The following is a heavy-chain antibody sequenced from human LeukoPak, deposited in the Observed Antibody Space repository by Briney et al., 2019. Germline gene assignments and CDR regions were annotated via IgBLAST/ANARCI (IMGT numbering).Heavy chain of an antibody. CDR2: INHSGST. D-gene: IGHD6-19*01. V-gene: IGHV4-34*01. J-gene: IGHJ4*02. CDR1: GGSFSGYY. CDR3: ARGSKSFIAVATRTLDY. Sequence: SETLSLTCAVYGGSFSGYYWSWIRQPPGKGLEWIGEINHSGSTNYNPSLKSRVTISVDTSKNQFSLKLSSVTAADTAVYYRARGSKSFIAVATRTLDYWGQGTLVTVSS.